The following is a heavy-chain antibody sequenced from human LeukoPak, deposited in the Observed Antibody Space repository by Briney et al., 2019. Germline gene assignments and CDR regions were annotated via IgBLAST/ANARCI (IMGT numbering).Heavy chain of an antibody. CDR2: VYYSGST. Sequence: PETLSLTCTVSGGSLSSISYNWGWIRQPPGKGLEWIGSVYYSGSTYYNPSLKTRFPMSVDTSKNQFSLKLSSVTAADTAVYYCARRSGYYYYFDYWGQGILVTVSS. V-gene: IGHV4-39*07. CDR1: GGSLSSISYN. J-gene: IGHJ4*02. D-gene: IGHD3-22*01. CDR3: ARRSGYYYYFDY.